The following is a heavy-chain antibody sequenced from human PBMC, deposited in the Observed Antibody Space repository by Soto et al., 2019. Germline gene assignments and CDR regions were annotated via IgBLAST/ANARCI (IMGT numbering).Heavy chain of an antibody. Sequence: GASVNVSCKASGYTFTSYAMHWVRQAPGQRLEWMGWINAGNGNTKYSQKFQGRVTITRDTSASTAYMELSSLRSEDTAVYYCARGVMVYAIPYYYYYYMDVWGKGTTVTVSS. V-gene: IGHV1-3*01. CDR2: INAGNGNT. J-gene: IGHJ6*03. CDR1: GYTFTSYA. D-gene: IGHD2-8*01. CDR3: ARGVMVYAIPYYYYYYMDV.